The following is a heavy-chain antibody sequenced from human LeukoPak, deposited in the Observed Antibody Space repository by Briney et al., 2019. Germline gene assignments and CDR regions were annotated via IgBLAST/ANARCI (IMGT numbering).Heavy chain of an antibody. CDR1: GFTFSSYA. D-gene: IGHD3-10*01. CDR2: ISYDGSNK. Sequence: GGSLRLACVASGFTFSSYAMHWVRQAPGKGLEWVAVISYDGSNKYYADSVKGRFTISRDNSKNTLYLQMNSLRAEDTAVYCCARNYYGSGIDYWGQGTLVTVSS. V-gene: IGHV3-30-3*01. J-gene: IGHJ4*02. CDR3: ARNYYGSGIDY.